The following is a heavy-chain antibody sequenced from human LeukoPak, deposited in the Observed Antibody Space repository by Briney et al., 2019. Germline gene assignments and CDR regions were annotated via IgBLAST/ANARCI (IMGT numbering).Heavy chain of an antibody. V-gene: IGHV1-46*01. CDR3: ARDQEGFDY. J-gene: IGHJ4*02. CDR1: GYTFTSFG. Sequence: ASVKVSCKASGYTFTSFGISWVRQAPGQGLEWMGMIYPRDGSTSYAQKFQGRVTVTRDTSTSTVHMELSGLRSEDTAVYYCARDQEGFDYWGQGTLVTVSS. CDR2: IYPRDGST.